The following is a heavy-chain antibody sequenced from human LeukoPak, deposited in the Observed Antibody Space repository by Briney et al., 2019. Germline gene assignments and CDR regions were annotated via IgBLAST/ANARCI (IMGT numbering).Heavy chain of an antibody. CDR3: ARVRRDGYNSPDY. J-gene: IGHJ4*02. CDR1: GGSITSYY. Sequence: SETLSLTCTVSGGSITSYYWSWIRQPPGKGLECIGYTYYSGSTYYNPSLKSRVTISVDTSKNQFSLKLSSVTAADTAVYYCARVRRDGYNSPDYWGQGTLVPVSS. V-gene: IGHV4-59*01. D-gene: IGHD5-24*01. CDR2: TYYSGST.